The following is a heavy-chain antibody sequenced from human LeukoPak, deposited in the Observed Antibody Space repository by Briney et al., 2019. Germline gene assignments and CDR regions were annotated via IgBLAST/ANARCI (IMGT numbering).Heavy chain of an antibody. V-gene: IGHV1-2*02. CDR1: GYIFTGYY. Sequence: ASVKVSCKASGYIFTGYYMHWVRQAPGQGVEWMGWINPNSGGTKSAQKFQGRVTMTRETSISTAYMELSRLTSDDTAVYYCARHPYSGSYHFDYWGQGTLVTVSS. CDR3: ARHPYSGSYHFDY. CDR2: INPNSGGT. D-gene: IGHD1-26*01. J-gene: IGHJ4*02.